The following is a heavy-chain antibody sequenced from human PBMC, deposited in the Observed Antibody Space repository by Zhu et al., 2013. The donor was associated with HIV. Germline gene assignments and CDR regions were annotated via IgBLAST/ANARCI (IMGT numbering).Heavy chain of an antibody. V-gene: IGHV1-2*02. J-gene: IGHJ4*02. Sequence: QVQLVQSGAEVKKPGASVRVSCKASGFIFTDYYIHWVRQAPGQGLEWMGWINPNIGGTHYAQNFHGRVTLTRDTSTTTVYMEVSSLTSDDTALYYCARGGGLGYDFDYWGQGTLVTVSS. D-gene: IGHD5-12*01. CDR3: ARGGGLGYDFDY. CDR2: INPNIGGT. CDR1: GFIFTDYY.